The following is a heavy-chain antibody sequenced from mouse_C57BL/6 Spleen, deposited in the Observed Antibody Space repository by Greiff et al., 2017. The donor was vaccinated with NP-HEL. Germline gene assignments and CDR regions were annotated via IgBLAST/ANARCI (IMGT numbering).Heavy chain of an antibody. V-gene: IGHV1-15*01. CDR2: IDTETGGT. CDR1: GYTFTDYE. Sequence: VQLQQSGAELVRPGASVTLSCKASGYTFTDYEMHWVKQTPVHGLEWSGDIDTETGGTAYNQKFKGKAILTADKSSSTAYMELRSLTSEDSAVYYCTRRDYWGQGTTLTVSS. J-gene: IGHJ2*01. CDR3: TRRDY.